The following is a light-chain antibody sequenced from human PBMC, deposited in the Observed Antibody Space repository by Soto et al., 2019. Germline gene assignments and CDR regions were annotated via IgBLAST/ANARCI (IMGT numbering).Light chain of an antibody. Sequence: EIVLTQSPGTLSLSPGERATLSCRASQSVSTSYLAWYQQKPGQAPRLLIYGASNRATGIPDRFSGSGSGTDFTLTISRLESEDFAVYYCQQYGNSRAFGQGTKVEIK. CDR1: QSVSTSY. V-gene: IGKV3-20*01. CDR2: GAS. J-gene: IGKJ1*01. CDR3: QQYGNSRA.